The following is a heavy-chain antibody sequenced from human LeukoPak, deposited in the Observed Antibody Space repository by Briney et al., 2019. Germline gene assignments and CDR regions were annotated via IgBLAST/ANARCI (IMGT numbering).Heavy chain of an antibody. CDR2: IYHSGST. CDR3: GSGYWTSFDY. V-gene: IGHV4-38-2*01. D-gene: IGHD5-18*01. J-gene: IGHJ4*02. Sequence: SETLSLTCAVSGYSISSGYYWGWIRQPPGKGLEWIGSIYHSGSTYYNPSLKSRVTISVDTSKNQFSLKLSSVTAADTAVYYCGSGYWTSFDYWGQGTLVTVSS. CDR1: GYSISSGYY.